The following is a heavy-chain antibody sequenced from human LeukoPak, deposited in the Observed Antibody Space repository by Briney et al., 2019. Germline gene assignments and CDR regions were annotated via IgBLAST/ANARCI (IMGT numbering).Heavy chain of an antibody. CDR1: GFTFRSYW. V-gene: IGHV3-74*01. J-gene: IGHJ3*02. CDR3: ARDRGGSAFDI. CDR2: INSDGSST. Sequence: GGSLRLSCAPSGFTFRSYWMHWVRQAPGKGLVWVSRINSDGSSTSYADSVKGRFTISRDDAKNTLYLQMNSLRAEDTAVYHCARDRGGSAFDILGQGTMVTVSS. D-gene: IGHD3-10*01.